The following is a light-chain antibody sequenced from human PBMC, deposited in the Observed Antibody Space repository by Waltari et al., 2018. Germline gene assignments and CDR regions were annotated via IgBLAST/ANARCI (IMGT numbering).Light chain of an antibody. CDR3: AAWDDSLKGLV. CDR2: SNS. J-gene: IGLJ2*01. CDR1: SSNIGANT. V-gene: IGLV1-44*01. Sequence: QSVLTQPPSASGTPGQRVTISCSGGSSNIGANTVNWYQQLPGTAPKLLIYSNSQRPSGVPDRISGSKSGTSASLAISGLQSEDEADYYCAAWDDSLKGLVFGGGTKLTVL.